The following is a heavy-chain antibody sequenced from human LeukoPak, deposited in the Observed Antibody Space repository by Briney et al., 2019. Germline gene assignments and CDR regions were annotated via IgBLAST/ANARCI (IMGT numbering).Heavy chain of an antibody. D-gene: IGHD5-12*01. J-gene: IGHJ4*02. CDR3: AKSGYSGYSYEEFDS. Sequence: PGGSLRLSCAASEFTFGSYGMHWVRQAPGQRLEWVAFTQYDGSNKYYADSVKGRFSISRDNSKNTLYLQVNSLRTEDTAVYYCAKSGYSGYSYEEFDSWGQGTLVTVSS. CDR1: EFTFGSYG. CDR2: TQYDGSNK. V-gene: IGHV3-30*02.